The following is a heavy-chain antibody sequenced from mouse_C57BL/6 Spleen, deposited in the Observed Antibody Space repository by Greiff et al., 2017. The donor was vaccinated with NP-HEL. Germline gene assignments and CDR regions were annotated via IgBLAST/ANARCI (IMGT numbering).Heavy chain of an antibody. J-gene: IGHJ3*01. Sequence: QVQLQQSGPELVKPGASVKISCKASGYAFSSSWMKWVKQRPGKGLEWIGRIYPGGGDTNYNGKFKGKATLTADKSSSTAYMQLSSLTSDDSAVYFCARSGDYDGGFACWGQGTLVTVSA. V-gene: IGHV1-82*01. CDR3: ARSGDYDGGFAC. CDR1: GYAFSSSW. D-gene: IGHD2-4*01. CDR2: IYPGGGDT.